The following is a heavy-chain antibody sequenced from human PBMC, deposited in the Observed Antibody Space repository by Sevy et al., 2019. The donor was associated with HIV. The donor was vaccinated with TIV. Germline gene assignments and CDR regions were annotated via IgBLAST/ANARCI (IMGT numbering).Heavy chain of an antibody. D-gene: IGHD6-19*01. V-gene: IGHV3-23*01. CDR3: AKDTDIPVAGDFDC. CDR2: ISHSGGST. Sequence: GGSLRLSCAASGFTFSTYAMSWVRQAPGKGLEWVSGISHSGGSTYYAASVKGRFTISRDNSKNTLYLQMNILRVEDMAVYYCAKDTDIPVAGDFDCWGQGTLVTVSS. CDR1: GFTFSTYA. J-gene: IGHJ4*02.